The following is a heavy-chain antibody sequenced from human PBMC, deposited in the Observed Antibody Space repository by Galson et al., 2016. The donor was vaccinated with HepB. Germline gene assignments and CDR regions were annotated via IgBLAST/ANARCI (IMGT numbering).Heavy chain of an antibody. D-gene: IGHD2/OR15-2a*01. CDR3: ARHRNPGEDIEIVRFATPSPRSRYYGVDV. CDR2: ISDSGRT. J-gene: IGHJ6*02. V-gene: IGHV4-59*08. Sequence: SETLSLTCNVFGDSVSDYYRSWVRQPPGKGLEWIGFISDSGRTKYRPSLRNRVTISADTSRNQFSLRLRFVTAADTATYFCARHRNPGEDIEIVRFATPSPRSRYYGVDVWGRGATVTVSS. CDR1: GDSVSDYY.